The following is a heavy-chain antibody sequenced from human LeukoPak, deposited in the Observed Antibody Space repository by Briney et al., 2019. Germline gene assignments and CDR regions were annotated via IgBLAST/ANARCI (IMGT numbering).Heavy chain of an antibody. CDR3: ARVRYYYDSSGWNYFDY. D-gene: IGHD3-22*01. CDR1: GYTFTSYG. V-gene: IGHV1-18*01. Sequence: ASVKVSCKASGYTFTSYGISWVRQAPGQGLEWMGWISAYNGNTNYAQKLQGRVTMTTDTSTSTAYMELRSLRSDDTAVYYCARVRYYYDSSGWNYFDYWSQGTLVTVSS. J-gene: IGHJ4*02. CDR2: ISAYNGNT.